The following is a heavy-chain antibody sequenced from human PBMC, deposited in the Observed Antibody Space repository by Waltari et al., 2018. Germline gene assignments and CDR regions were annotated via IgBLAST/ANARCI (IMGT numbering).Heavy chain of an antibody. CDR3: ASLVNMIGVFDP. V-gene: IGHV3-30*04. CDR2: ISSDGRNT. D-gene: IGHD3-22*01. J-gene: IGHJ5*02. Sequence: QGRLVESGGGVVQPGRSLRLSCVASGFALTTYTVQWVRQAPGKGVEWVAVISSDGRNTYYADSVKGRFTISRDDSKNTLFLQMDSLRTEDTAVYYCASLVNMIGVFDPWGQGTLVAVSS. CDR1: GFALTTYT.